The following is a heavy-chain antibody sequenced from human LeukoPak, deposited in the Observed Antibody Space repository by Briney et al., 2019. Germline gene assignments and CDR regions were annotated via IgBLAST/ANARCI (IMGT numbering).Heavy chain of an antibody. CDR2: IQQSTRS. V-gene: IGHV4-34*01. CDR3: ARGYSRVLIDY. J-gene: IGHJ4*02. D-gene: IGHD4-11*01. Sequence: SETLSLTCAVSGVSLNNYYWSWIRQPPGKGLEWIGEIQQSTRSNYNPSLKSRVTISADTSKNHLFLKLTSVTAADTAVYYCARGYSRVLIDYWGQGTLVTASS. CDR1: GVSLNNYY.